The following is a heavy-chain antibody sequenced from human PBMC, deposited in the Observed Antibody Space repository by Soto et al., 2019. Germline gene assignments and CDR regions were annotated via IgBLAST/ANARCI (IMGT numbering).Heavy chain of an antibody. CDR1: GYTFTGYY. D-gene: IGHD3-22*01. V-gene: IGHV1-2*04. J-gene: IGHJ3*02. CDR2: INPNSGGT. CDR3: ARAPSYYYDSSGYYSAAFDI. Sequence: ASVKVSCKASGYTFTGYYMHWVRQAPGQGLEWMGWINPNSGGTNYAQKFQGWVTMTRDTSISTAYMELSRLRSDDTAVYYCARAPSYYYDSSGYYSAAFDIWGQGTMVTVSS.